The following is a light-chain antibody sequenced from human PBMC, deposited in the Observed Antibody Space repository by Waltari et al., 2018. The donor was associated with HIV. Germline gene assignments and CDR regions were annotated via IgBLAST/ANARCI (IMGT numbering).Light chain of an antibody. Sequence: QSALTPPASASGSPGQSITISCTGTSSDVGGYKYVSWYQQHPGKAPKLMIYDVSNRPSGVSNRFSGSKSGNTASLTISGLQAEDEADYYCSSYTSSSTYVFGTGTKVTVL. J-gene: IGLJ1*01. CDR2: DVS. CDR3: SSYTSSSTYV. CDR1: SSDVGGYKY. V-gene: IGLV2-14*03.